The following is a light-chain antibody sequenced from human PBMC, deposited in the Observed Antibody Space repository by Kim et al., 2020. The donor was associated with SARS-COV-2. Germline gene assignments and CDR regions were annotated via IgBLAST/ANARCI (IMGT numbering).Light chain of an antibody. CDR1: QSVLYSNNNNY. CDR2: WAS. V-gene: IGKV4-1*01. Sequence: SAPINCKSSQSVLYSNNNNYLAWYQQKPGQPPKLLIYWASTRESGVPDRFSGSGSGADFTLTISSLQAEDVAVYYCQQYYTTPLTFGGGTKVDIK. J-gene: IGKJ4*01. CDR3: QQYYTTPLT.